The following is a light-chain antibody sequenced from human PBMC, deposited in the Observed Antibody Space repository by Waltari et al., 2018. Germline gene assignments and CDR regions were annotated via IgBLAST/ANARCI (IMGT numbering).Light chain of an antibody. CDR1: QSVTTTY. Sequence: EIVLTQSPGTLSLSPGERATLSCRASQSVTTTYLARYQQKVGQAPRLLIYGAANRATGIPDRFSGSGSGTDFTLTISRLWPEDFAVYYCQQYSSSPLTFGGGTKVEIK. V-gene: IGKV3-20*01. J-gene: IGKJ4*01. CDR2: GAA. CDR3: QQYSSSPLT.